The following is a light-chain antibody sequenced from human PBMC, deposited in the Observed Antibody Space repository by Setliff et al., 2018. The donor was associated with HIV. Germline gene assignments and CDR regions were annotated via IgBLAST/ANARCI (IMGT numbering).Light chain of an antibody. J-gene: IGLJ1*01. CDR1: SSNVGKYDL. Sequence: QSALAQPASVSGSPGQSITISCTGNSSNVGKYDLVSWYQQHPGKAPKLMIYDVTKRPSGVPDRFSGSKSGNTASLTISGLQAEDEADYYCCSYAGSYTYVFGTGTKVTVL. V-gene: IGLV2-11*01. CDR3: CSYAGSYTYV. CDR2: DVT.